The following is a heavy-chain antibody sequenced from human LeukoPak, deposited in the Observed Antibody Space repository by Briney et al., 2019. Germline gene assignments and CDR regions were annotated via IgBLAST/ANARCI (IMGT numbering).Heavy chain of an antibody. D-gene: IGHD2-2*01. CDR2: IGGNGGRS. V-gene: IGHV3-23*01. CDR1: GFTFRTFA. J-gene: IGHJ3*01. Sequence: GGSLRLSCVASGFTFRTFAMNWVRQAPGGGLEWVSDIGGNGGRSNYADSVKGRFTISRDDSQNTLYLQMNSLRAEDTAVYYCAKDSSTWPDAFDLWGHGTVVTVSS. CDR3: AKDSSTWPDAFDL.